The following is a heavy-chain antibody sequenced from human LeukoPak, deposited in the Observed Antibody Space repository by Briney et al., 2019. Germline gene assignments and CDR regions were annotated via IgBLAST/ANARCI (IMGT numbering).Heavy chain of an antibody. CDR3: ARHRDVSSDLFDL. CDR2: ISYIGST. V-gene: IGHV4-59*08. CDR1: GGSINNYY. J-gene: IGHJ2*01. Sequence: SSETLSLTCTVSGGSINNYYWTWIRQPAGKGLEWIGYISYIGSTNYNPSLKSRVTVSVDTSRNQFSLKLTSVTAADTAVYYCARHRDVSSDLFDLWGLGTLVTVSS. D-gene: IGHD6-19*01.